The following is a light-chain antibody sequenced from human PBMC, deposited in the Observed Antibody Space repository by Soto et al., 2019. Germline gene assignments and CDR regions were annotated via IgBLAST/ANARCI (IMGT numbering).Light chain of an antibody. CDR2: KAS. J-gene: IGKJ1*01. CDR1: QTISSW. Sequence: DVQMTQSPSTLSASVGDRVTITCRASQTISSWLAWYQQKPGKAPKLLIYKASTLKSGVPSRFSGSGSGTEFTLTISSLQPDDFATYYCQHYNSYSEAFGQGTK. CDR3: QHYNSYSEA. V-gene: IGKV1-5*03.